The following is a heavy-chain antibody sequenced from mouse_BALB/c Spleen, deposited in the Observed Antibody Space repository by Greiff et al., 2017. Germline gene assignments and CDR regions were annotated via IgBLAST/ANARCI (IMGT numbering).Heavy chain of an antibody. V-gene: IGHV1-5*01. CDR3: TRRGITTVVGYWYFDV. D-gene: IGHD1-1*01. CDR1: GYTFTSYW. J-gene: IGHJ1*01. Sequence: DVKLQESGTVLARPGASVKMSCKASGYTFTSYWMHWVKQRPGQGLEWIGAIYPGNSDTSYNQKFKGKAKLTAVTSTSTAYMELSSLTNEDSAVYYCTRRGITTVVGYWYFDVWGAGTTVTVSS. CDR2: IYPGNSDT.